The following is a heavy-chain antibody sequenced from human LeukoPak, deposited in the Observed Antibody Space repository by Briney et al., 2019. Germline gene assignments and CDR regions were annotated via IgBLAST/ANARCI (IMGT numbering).Heavy chain of an antibody. D-gene: IGHD1-26*01. CDR1: GGTFSSYA. Sequence: ASVKVSCKASGGTFSSYAISWVRQAPGQGLEWMGIINPSGGSTNNAQKFQGRVTMTRDMSTSTVYMELSSLRSEDTAVYYCARVAVGATVGGAFDIWGQGTMVTVSS. J-gene: IGHJ3*02. CDR3: ARVAVGATVGGAFDI. V-gene: IGHV1-46*01. CDR2: INPSGGST.